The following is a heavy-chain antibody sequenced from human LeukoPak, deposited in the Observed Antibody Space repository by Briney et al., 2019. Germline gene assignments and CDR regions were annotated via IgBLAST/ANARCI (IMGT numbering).Heavy chain of an antibody. CDR3: AKGYLGFFPGGTCSHFDC. D-gene: IGHD2-15*01. CDR1: GFTFSNYG. J-gene: IGHJ4*02. Sequence: PGGSLRLSCAASGFTFSNYGIHWVRQAPGKGLEWVAFIRHDGGSKLYADSVRGRFTISRDNSKNTLYLQIDSLRDEDTAVYYCAKGYLGFFPGGTCSHFDCGAREPLAPVP. CDR2: IRHDGGSK. V-gene: IGHV3-30*02.